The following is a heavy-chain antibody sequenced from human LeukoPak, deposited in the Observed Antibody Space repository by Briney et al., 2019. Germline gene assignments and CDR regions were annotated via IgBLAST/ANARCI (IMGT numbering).Heavy chain of an antibody. CDR2: ISAYNGNT. Sequence: GASVKVSCKASGYTFTSYGISWVRQAPGQGLEWMGWISAYNGNTNYAQKLQGRVTMTTDTSTSTAYMELRSLRSDDTAVYYCASSPLYSGSYYFDYWGLGTLVTVSS. CDR1: GYTFTSYG. V-gene: IGHV1-18*01. CDR3: ASSPLYSGSYYFDY. J-gene: IGHJ4*02. D-gene: IGHD1-26*01.